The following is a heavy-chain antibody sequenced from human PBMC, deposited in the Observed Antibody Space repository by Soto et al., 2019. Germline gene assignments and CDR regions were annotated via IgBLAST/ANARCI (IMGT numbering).Heavy chain of an antibody. V-gene: IGHV3-30*18. D-gene: IGHD1-1*01. CDR3: ANIPYSWNGADAFDI. CDR2: ISYDGSNK. J-gene: IGHJ3*02. Sequence: QVQLVESGGGVVQPGRSLRLSCAASGFTLSSYGMHWVRQAPGKGLEWVAVISYDGSNKYYADSVKDRFTISRDNSKNTLYLQMNSLRAEDTAVYYRANIPYSWNGADAFDIWGQGTLVTVSS. CDR1: GFTLSSYG.